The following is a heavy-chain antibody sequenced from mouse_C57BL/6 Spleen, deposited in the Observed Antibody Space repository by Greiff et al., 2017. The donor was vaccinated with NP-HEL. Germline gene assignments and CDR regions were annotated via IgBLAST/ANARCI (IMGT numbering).Heavy chain of an antibody. J-gene: IGHJ2*01. CDR2: INPSSGYT. Sequence: VQLQQSGAELAKPGASVKLSCKASGYTFTSYWMHWVKQRPGQGLEWIGYINPSSGYTKYNQKFKDKATLTADKSSSTAYMQLSSLTYEDSAVYYCDIYYYGSSYYFDYWGQGTTLTVSS. V-gene: IGHV1-7*01. D-gene: IGHD1-1*01. CDR3: DIYYYGSSYYFDY. CDR1: GYTFTSYW.